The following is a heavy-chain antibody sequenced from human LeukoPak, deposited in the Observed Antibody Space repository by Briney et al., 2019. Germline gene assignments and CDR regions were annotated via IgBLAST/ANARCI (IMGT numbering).Heavy chain of an antibody. Sequence: AGGSLRLSCAASGFTFTIFGLNWVRQAPGKGPEWVSYIDARSGITYYADSVQGRLTISRDDAKESVFLQMNSLRADDTAVYYCARTYDFGRGPPGDAFDNWGPGTLVIVSS. CDR1: GFTFTIFG. CDR3: ARTYDFGRGPPGDAFDN. CDR2: IDARSGIT. V-gene: IGHV3-48*01. D-gene: IGHD3-3*01. J-gene: IGHJ3*02.